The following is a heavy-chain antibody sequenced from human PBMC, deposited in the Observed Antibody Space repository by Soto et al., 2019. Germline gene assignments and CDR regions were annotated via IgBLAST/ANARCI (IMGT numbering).Heavy chain of an antibody. CDR1: GGTFSSYA. CDR2: IIPIFGTA. D-gene: IGHD2-15*01. V-gene: IGHV1-69*13. CDR3: ARVKATACSGGSCYWFDP. Sequence: ASVKVSCKASGGTFSSYAISWVRQAPGQGLEWMGGIIPIFGTANYAQKFQGRVTVTADESTSTAYMELSSLRSEDTAVYYCARVKATACSGGSCYWFDPWGQGTLVTVSS. J-gene: IGHJ5*02.